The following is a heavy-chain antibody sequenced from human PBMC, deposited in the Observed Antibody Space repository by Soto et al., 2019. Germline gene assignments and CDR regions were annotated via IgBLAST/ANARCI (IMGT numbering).Heavy chain of an antibody. Sequence: TLSLTCTVSGGSISSSSYYWGWIRQPPGKGLEWIGSIYYTGGTYYNPSLKSRVTISEDTSKNQFSLKLSSVTAADTAVYYCARVYDSSGYYYLDYWGQGTLVTVS. CDR2: IYYTGGT. CDR1: GGSISSSSYY. CDR3: ARVYDSSGYYYLDY. V-gene: IGHV4-39*01. J-gene: IGHJ4*02. D-gene: IGHD3-22*01.